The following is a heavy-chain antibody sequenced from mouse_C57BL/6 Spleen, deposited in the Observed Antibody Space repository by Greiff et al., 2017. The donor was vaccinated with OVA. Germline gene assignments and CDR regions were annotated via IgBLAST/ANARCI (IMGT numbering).Heavy chain of an antibody. CDR3: ARDGSYLYYFDY. J-gene: IGHJ2*01. D-gene: IGHD1-1*02. V-gene: IGHV5-9*01. CDR2: ISGGGGNT. CDR1: GFTFSSYT. Sequence: EVQVVESGGGLVKPGGSLKLSCAASGFTFSSYTMSWVRQTPEKRLEWVATISGGGGNTYYPDSVKGRFTITRDNAKNTLYLQMSSLRSEDTALYYCARDGSYLYYFDYWGQGTTLTVSS.